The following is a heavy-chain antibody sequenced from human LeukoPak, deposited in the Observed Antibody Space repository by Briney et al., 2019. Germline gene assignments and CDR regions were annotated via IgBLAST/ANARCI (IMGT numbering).Heavy chain of an antibody. V-gene: IGHV1-8*03. Sequence: ASVTVSCTASGYTFTSYDINWVRQATGQGLEWMGWMNPNSGNTGYAQKFQGRVTITRNTSISTAYMELSSLRSEDTAVYYCARGPSPFTKYSSGWYSDYWGQGTLVTVSS. J-gene: IGHJ4*02. CDR3: ARGPSPFTKYSSGWYSDY. CDR1: GYTFTSYD. CDR2: MNPNSGNT. D-gene: IGHD6-19*01.